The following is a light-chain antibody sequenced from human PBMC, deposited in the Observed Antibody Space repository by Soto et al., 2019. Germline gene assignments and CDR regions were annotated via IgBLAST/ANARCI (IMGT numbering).Light chain of an antibody. J-gene: IGLJ3*02. CDR1: SGHSSYI. CDR2: LEGSGSY. Sequence: QPVLTQSSSASASLGSSVKLTCTLSSGHSSYIIAWHQQQPGKAPRYLMKLEGSGSYNKGSGVPDRFSGSSSGADRYLTISNLQFEYEADYYCEAWDSNTNWVFGGGTKRTVL. CDR3: EAWDSNTNWV. V-gene: IGLV4-60*02.